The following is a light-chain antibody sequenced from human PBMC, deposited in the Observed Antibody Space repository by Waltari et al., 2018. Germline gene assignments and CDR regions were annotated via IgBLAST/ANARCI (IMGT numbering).Light chain of an antibody. CDR2: SNN. Sequence: QSVLTQPPSPSGTPGQRVTISCSGSSSNTGTNTVNGYQQLPGTAPKLLIHSNNQRPSGVPDRFSGSKSGTSASLAISGLQSEDDGDYYCAAWDDSLNGVVFGGGTKLTVL. CDR1: SSNTGTNT. J-gene: IGLJ2*01. CDR3: AAWDDSLNGVV. V-gene: IGLV1-44*01.